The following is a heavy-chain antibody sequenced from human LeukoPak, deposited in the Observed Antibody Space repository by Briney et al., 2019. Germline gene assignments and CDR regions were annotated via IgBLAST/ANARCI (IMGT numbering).Heavy chain of an antibody. CDR2: INHSGST. CDR1: GGSFSGYY. Sequence: SETLSLICAVYGGSFSGYYWSWIRQPPGKGLEWIGEINHSGSTNYNPSLKSRVTISVDTSKNQFSLKLSSVTAADTAVYYCATGPIQTTFDYWGQGTLVTVSS. J-gene: IGHJ4*02. D-gene: IGHD5-18*01. V-gene: IGHV4-34*01. CDR3: ATGPIQTTFDY.